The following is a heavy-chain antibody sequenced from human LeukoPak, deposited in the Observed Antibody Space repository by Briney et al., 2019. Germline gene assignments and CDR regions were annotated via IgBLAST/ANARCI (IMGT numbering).Heavy chain of an antibody. CDR1: GGTFSSYA. CDR2: IIPIFGTA. V-gene: IGHV1-69*13. D-gene: IGHD3-22*01. CDR3: ARGSYYYDSSGYLDY. J-gene: IGHJ4*02. Sequence: SVKVSCKASGGTFSSYAISWVRQAPGQGLEWMGGIIPIFGTANYGQKFQGRVTITADESTSTAYMELSSLRSEDTAVYYCARGSYYYDSSGYLDYWGQGTLVTVSS.